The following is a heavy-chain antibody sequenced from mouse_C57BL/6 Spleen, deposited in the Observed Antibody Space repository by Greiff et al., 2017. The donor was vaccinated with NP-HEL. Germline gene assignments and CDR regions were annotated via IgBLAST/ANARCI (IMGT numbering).Heavy chain of an antibody. CDR1: GYSITSGYY. Sequence: EVKLMESGPGLVKPSQSLSLTCSVTGYSITSGYYWYCIRQFPGNKLEWMGYISYDGSNNYNSSPKNRISITPVTSKNQFFLKFNSVTTEDTATYYCARDGAPAMDYWGQGTSVTVSS. J-gene: IGHJ4*01. V-gene: IGHV3-6*01. CDR3: ARDGAPAMDY. CDR2: ISYDGSN.